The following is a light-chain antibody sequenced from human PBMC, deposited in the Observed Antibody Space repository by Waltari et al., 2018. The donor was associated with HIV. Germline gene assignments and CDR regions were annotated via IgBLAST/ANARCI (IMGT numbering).Light chain of an antibody. CDR3: KQYKSYLNS. CDR2: KVS. Sequence: DIQISQSPSTLTASVGDSVTLTCRARPRISTWLDWYQQKAGKAPKLLMYKVSSLACGVPARFSGRGSETEFTLKISSVQADDAATYYCKQYKSYLNSFGQGTKVDIK. J-gene: IGKJ2*03. CDR1: PRISTW. V-gene: IGKV1-5*03.